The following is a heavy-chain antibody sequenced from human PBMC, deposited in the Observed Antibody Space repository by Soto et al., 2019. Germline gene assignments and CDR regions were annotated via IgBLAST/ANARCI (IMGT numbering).Heavy chain of an antibody. CDR3: AKETWIAAAGDY. CDR1: GYTFTSYG. J-gene: IGHJ4*02. D-gene: IGHD6-13*01. CDR2: ISAYNGNT. V-gene: IGHV1-18*01. Sequence: QVQLVQSGAEVKKPGASVKVSCKASGYTFTSYGISWVRQAPGQGLEWMGWISAYNGNTNYAQKLQGRVTMTTDTATITAYMERRSLRSDDTAVYYCAKETWIAAAGDYWCQGTLVTVSS.